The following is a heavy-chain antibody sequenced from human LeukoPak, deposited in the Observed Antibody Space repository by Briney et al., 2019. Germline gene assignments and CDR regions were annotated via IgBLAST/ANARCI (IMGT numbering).Heavy chain of an antibody. Sequence: PGGSPRLSCAASGFIFSDYNMHWVRQVPGKGLESVSYISSSGNIIYYADSMQGRFTISRDNAQNSLYLQMNGLKVEDTAVYYCARDLFYGSGSPHLDCWGQGTLVTVSS. V-gene: IGHV3-48*01. J-gene: IGHJ4*02. CDR3: ARDLFYGSGSPHLDC. D-gene: IGHD3-10*01. CDR2: ISSSGNII. CDR1: GFIFSDYN.